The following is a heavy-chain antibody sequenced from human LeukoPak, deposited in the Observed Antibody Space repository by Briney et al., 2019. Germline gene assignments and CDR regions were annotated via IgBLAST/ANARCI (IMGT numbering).Heavy chain of an antibody. Sequence: GRSLRLSCVVPGVTLSSYGMHWVRQAPGKGLEWVAVIWNDGSTSYYADSVKGRFTISRDDSRNTLYLQMNSLRVEDTAVYYCAKDRPPSGPMADWGQGTVVTVSS. CDR1: GVTLSSYG. V-gene: IGHV3-33*03. CDR2: IWNDGSTS. J-gene: IGHJ4*02. D-gene: IGHD6-19*01. CDR3: AKDRPPSGPMAD.